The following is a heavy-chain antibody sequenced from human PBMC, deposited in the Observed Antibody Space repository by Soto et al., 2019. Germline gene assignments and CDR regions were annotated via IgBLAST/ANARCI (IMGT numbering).Heavy chain of an antibody. D-gene: IGHD6-19*01. J-gene: IGHJ4*02. CDR3: ARAVAGEYYFDY. CDR1: GGSISSGGYY. CDR2: IYYSGST. V-gene: IGHV4-31*03. Sequence: QVQLQESGPGLVKPSQTLSLTCTVSGGSISSGGYYWSWIRQHPGKGLEWIGYIYYSGSTYYNPSLKSRVTISVDTSKNQFALKLSSVTAADTAVYYCARAVAGEYYFDYWGQGTLVTVSS.